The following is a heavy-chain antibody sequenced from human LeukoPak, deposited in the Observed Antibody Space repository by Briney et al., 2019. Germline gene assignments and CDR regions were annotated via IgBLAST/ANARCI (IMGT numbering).Heavy chain of an antibody. CDR2: IYYSGST. CDR1: GGSIRSYY. CDR3: ARTTGEWFPEY. D-gene: IGHD3-3*01. V-gene: IGHV4-59*01. Sequence: PSQTLSLTCTVSGGSIRSYYWSWIRQPPGKGLEWIGYIYYSGSTNYNPSLKSRVTIAVDTSKNQFSLKVRSVTAADTAVYYCARTTGEWFPEYWGQGTLVTVSS. J-gene: IGHJ4*02.